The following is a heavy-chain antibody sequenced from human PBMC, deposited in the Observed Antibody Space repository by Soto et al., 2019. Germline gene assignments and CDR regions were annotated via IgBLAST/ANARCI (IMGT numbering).Heavy chain of an antibody. CDR3: AGASPRARYYYYYGKDV. CDR2: ISAYNGNT. CDR1: GYTFTSYG. D-gene: IGHD3-10*01. Sequence: ASVKVSCKASGYTFTSYGISWVRQAPGQGLEWMGWISAYNGNTNYAQKLQGRVTMTTDTSTSTAYMELRSLRSDDTAVYYCAGASPRARYYYYYGKDVWGQGTTVTVSS. V-gene: IGHV1-18*04. J-gene: IGHJ6*02.